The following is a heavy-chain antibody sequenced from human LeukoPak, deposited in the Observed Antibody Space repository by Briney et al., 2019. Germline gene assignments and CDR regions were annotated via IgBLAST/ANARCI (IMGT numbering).Heavy chain of an antibody. D-gene: IGHD2-21*02. CDR1: VGSFSGYY. J-gene: IGHJ2*01. CDR2: INHSGGT. CDR3: ARERDGYFDL. Sequence: PSETLSLTCAVYVGSFSGYYWSWIRQPPGKGLEWIGEINHSGGTNYNPSLKSRVTISVDTSKNQFSLKLSAVTAADTAVYYCARERDGYFDLWGCGTLVTVSS. V-gene: IGHV4-34*01.